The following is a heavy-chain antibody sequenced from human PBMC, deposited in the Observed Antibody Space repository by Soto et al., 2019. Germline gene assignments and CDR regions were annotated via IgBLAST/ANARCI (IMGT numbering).Heavy chain of an antibody. CDR3: ARGAKSGYVGYYYYYMDV. J-gene: IGHJ6*03. CDR1: GYTFTSYD. D-gene: IGHD3-3*01. V-gene: IGHV1-8*01. Sequence: GASVKVSCKASGYTFTSYDINWVRQATGQGLEWMGWMNPNSGNTGYAQKFQGRVTMTRNTSISTAYMELSSLRSEDTAVYYCARGAKSGYVGYYYYYMDVWGKGTTVTVS. CDR2: MNPNSGNT.